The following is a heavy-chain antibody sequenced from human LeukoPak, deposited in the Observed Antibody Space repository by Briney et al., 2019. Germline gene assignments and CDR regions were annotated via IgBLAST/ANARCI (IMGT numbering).Heavy chain of an antibody. D-gene: IGHD6-13*01. V-gene: IGHV3-43D*03. CDR3: AKGPGAAVGKRYIQH. CDR2: ISWDSGNT. CDR1: GFTFSSYA. J-gene: IGHJ1*01. Sequence: GGSLRLSCAASGFTFSSYAMHWVRQAPGKGLEWVSLISWDSGNTYYADSVKGRFTISRDNSKNSLSLQMNSLRAEDTALYYCAKGPGAAVGKRYIQHWGQGTLVTVSS.